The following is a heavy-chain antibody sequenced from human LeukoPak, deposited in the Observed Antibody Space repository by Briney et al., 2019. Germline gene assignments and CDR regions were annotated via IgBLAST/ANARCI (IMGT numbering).Heavy chain of an antibody. Sequence: RGSLGVSCAASGFTVSSKYKSWVRQAPREGLEGVSVIYSGGSTYYADSVKGRFTISRDNSKNTLYLQMNSLRAEDTAVYYCAREGLPGAFDYWGQGTLVTVSS. CDR2: IYSGGST. J-gene: IGHJ4*02. D-gene: IGHD7-27*01. CDR1: GFTVSSKY. CDR3: AREGLPGAFDY. V-gene: IGHV3-53*01.